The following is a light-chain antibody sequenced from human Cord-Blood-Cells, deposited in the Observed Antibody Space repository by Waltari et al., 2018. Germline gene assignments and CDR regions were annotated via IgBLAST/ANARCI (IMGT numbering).Light chain of an antibody. CDR1: KLGVKY. J-gene: IGLJ2*01. CDR3: QAWDSSTAV. Sequence: SYERTQSPSVAVSPGQTASITCSGDKLGVKYVFWYQQRPGQSPVLVSYQVSKRPSGIPERFSGSNSGNTATLTISGTQAMEEADYYCQAWDSSTAVFGGGTKLTVL. V-gene: IGLV3-1*01. CDR2: QVS.